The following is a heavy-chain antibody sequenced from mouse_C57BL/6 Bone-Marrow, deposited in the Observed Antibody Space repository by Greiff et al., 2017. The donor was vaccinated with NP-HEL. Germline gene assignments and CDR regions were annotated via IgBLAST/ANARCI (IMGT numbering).Heavy chain of an antibody. J-gene: IGHJ1*03. D-gene: IGHD1-1*01. CDR2: IDPSDSYT. Sequence: QVHVKQPGAELVKPGASVKLSCKASGYTFTSYWMQWVKQRPGQGLEWIGEIDPSDSYTNYNQKFKGKATLTVDTSSSTAYMQLSSLTSEDSAVYYCARVVYYYGSSYEYFDVWGTGTTVTVSS. CDR3: ARVVYYYGSSYEYFDV. V-gene: IGHV1-50*01. CDR1: GYTFTSYW.